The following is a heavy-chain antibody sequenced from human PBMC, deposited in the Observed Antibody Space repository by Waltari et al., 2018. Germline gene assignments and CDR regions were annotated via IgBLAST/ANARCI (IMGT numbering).Heavy chain of an antibody. J-gene: IGHJ4*02. CDR2: INYKGNI. CDR1: GGSISSHY. D-gene: IGHD1-26*01. CDR3: ARVGRELLNSWYFDY. Sequence: QVQLQESGPGLVKPSEPLSLTCTVSGGSISSHYWSLVRQTPGKGLEYIGHINYKGNINYNPSLKSRVSMSLDTSKNQFSLTLTSVTAADTAMYFCARVGRELLNSWYFDYWGQGTLVTVSS. V-gene: IGHV4-59*11.